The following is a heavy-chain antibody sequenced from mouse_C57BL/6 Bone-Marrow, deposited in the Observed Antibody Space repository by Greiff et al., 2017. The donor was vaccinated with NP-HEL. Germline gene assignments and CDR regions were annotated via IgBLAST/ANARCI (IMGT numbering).Heavy chain of an antibody. CDR3: ARSGALITTDYYAMDY. J-gene: IGHJ4*01. Sequence: VHVKQSGAELVKPGASVKLSCTASGFNIKDYYMHWVKQRTEQGLEWIGRIDPEDGETKYAPKFQGKATITADTSSNTAYLQLSSLTSEDTAVYYCARSGALITTDYYAMDYWGQGTSVTVSS. CDR2: IDPEDGET. V-gene: IGHV14-2*01. D-gene: IGHD1-1*01. CDR1: GFNIKDYY.